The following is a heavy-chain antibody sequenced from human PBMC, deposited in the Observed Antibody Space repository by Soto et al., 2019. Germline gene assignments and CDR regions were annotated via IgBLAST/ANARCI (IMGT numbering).Heavy chain of an antibody. CDR2: IRQSGDRS. CDR1: GFIFSNFA. Sequence: PGGSLRLSCAASGFIFSNFAMYWVPRAPGKGLEWVSSIRQSGDRSSYADSAKGRFTISRDNSKNTLYLQMNGLRLDDTAVYYCVTAVRTRLDNWGPGTLVTVSS. D-gene: IGHD3-10*01. CDR3: VTAVRTRLDN. J-gene: IGHJ4*02. V-gene: IGHV3-23*01.